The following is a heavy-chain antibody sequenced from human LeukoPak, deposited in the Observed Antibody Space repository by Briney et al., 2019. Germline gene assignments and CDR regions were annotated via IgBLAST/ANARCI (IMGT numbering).Heavy chain of an antibody. V-gene: IGHV4-4*07. CDR3: AREGGGFDY. CDR2: IFSRGSS. Sequence: SETLSLTCSVSGGSISSYSWSWIRQPAGKGLDWIGRIFSRGSSKYNPSLKSRVIMSVDTSKNQFSLKLTSVTAADTAVYYCAREGGGFDYWGQGTLVTVSS. CDR1: GGSISSYS. D-gene: IGHD3-16*01. J-gene: IGHJ4*02.